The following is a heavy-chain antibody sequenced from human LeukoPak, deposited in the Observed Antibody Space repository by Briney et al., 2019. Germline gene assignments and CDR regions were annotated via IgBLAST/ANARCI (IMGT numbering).Heavy chain of an antibody. CDR3: ARTQDCGDYKGFDY. D-gene: IGHD4-17*01. Sequence: GGSLRLSCAASGFTFSSYWMHWVRQAPGKGLVWVSRINSDGSSTSYADSVKGRFTISRDNAKNTLYLQMNSLRAEDTAVYYCARTQDCGDYKGFDYWGQGTLVTVSS. CDR2: INSDGSST. J-gene: IGHJ4*02. V-gene: IGHV3-74*01. CDR1: GFTFSSYW.